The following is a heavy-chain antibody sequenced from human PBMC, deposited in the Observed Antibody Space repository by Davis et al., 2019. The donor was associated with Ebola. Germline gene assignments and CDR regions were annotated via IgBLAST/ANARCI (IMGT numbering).Heavy chain of an antibody. CDR3: ARVWNDYGSGSYYDY. CDR2: IYHDGST. V-gene: IGHV4-39*07. J-gene: IGHJ4*02. Sequence: SETLSLTCTVPGGSISSSSYYWGWIRQPPGKGLEWIGYIYHDGSTYYNPSFESRVTIYVDTSKNLFSLKLTSVTAADTAVYYCARVWNDYGSGSYYDYWGQGILVTVSS. CDR1: GGSISSSSYY. D-gene: IGHD3-10*01.